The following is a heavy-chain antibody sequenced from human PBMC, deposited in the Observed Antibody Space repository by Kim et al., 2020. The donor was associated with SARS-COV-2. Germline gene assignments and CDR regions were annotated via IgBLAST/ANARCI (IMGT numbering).Heavy chain of an antibody. CDR2: IKSTTGGGIT. J-gene: IGHJ4*02. CDR3: STGGNCRGPTCFSVGY. CDR1: GFTLSNAW. Sequence: GGSLRLSCAASGFTLSNAWVSWVRQAPGKGLEWLGRIKSTTGGGITNYAAPVQGRFIMSTDDSKTTLYLQMNSLKTDDTAVYYCSTGGNCRGPTCFSVGYWGQGTLVTVSA. D-gene: IGHD2-15*01. V-gene: IGHV3-15*01.